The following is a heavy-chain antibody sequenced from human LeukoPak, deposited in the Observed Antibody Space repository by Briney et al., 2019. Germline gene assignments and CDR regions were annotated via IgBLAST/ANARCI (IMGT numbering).Heavy chain of an antibody. CDR1: GYTFTGYY. J-gene: IGHJ4*02. CDR2: INPNSGGT. CDR3: ARGFESLDY. V-gene: IGHV1-2*02. D-gene: IGHD3-9*01. Sequence: ASVKVSCKASGYTFTGYYMHWVRQAPGQGLEWMGWINPNSGGTNYAQKFQGRVTMTRDTSISTANMELNSLRPDATPGYYCARGFESLDYWGQGTLVTVSS.